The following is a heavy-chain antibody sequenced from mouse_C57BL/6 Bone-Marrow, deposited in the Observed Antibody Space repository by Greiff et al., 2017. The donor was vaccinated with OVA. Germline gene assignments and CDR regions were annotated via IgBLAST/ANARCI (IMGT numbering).Heavy chain of an antibody. CDR2: INPSSGYT. J-gene: IGHJ4*01. Sequence: QVQLKQSGAELAKPGASVKLSCKASGYTFTSYWMHWVKQRPGQGLEWIGYINPSSGYTKYNQKFKDKATLTAEKSSSTAYMQLSSLTYEDSAVYYCARGEGIYDGYYGAMDYWGQGTSVTVSS. CDR1: GYTFTSYW. V-gene: IGHV1-7*01. CDR3: ARGEGIYDGYYGAMDY. D-gene: IGHD2-3*01.